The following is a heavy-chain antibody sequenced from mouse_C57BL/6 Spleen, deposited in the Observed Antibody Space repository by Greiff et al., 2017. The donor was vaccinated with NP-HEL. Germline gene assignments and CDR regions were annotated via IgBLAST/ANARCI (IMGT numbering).Heavy chain of an antibody. J-gene: IGHJ4*01. Sequence: VQLQQSGPELVKPGASVKISCKASGYAFSSSWMNWVKQRPGKGLEWIGRIYPGDGDTNYNGKFKGKATLTADKSSRTAYMQLSSLTSEDSAVYFCARNGEAYYYAMDYWGQGTSVTVSS. CDR2: IYPGDGDT. V-gene: IGHV1-82*01. D-gene: IGHD3-2*02. CDR1: GYAFSSSW. CDR3: ARNGEAYYYAMDY.